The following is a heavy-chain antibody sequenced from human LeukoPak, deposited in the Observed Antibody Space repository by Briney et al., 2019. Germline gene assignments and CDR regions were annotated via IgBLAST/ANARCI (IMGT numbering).Heavy chain of an antibody. V-gene: IGHV1-69*04. CDR1: GYTFTGYY. CDR3: ARGPRGSYYFYFDY. CDR2: IIPILGIA. Sequence: SVKVSCKASGYTFTGYYMHWVRQAPGQGLEWMGRIIPILGIANYAQKFQGRVTITADKSTSTAYMELSSLRSEDTAVYYCARGPRGSYYFYFDYWGQGTLVTVSS. D-gene: IGHD1-26*01. J-gene: IGHJ4*02.